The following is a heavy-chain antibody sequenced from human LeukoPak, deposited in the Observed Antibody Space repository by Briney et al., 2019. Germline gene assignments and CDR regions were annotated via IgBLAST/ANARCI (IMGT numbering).Heavy chain of an antibody. V-gene: IGHV3-23*01. Sequence: PGGSLRLSCAASGFTFRSYGMSWVRQAPGKGLEWVSAISGSGGSTYYADSVKGRLTISRDNPKNTLYLQMKSLRAEDTALYYCAKMSGGIGYCSGGSCYNPYENWFDPWGQGTLVTVSS. CDR3: AKMSGGIGYCSGGSCYNPYENWFDP. D-gene: IGHD2-15*01. CDR1: GFTFRSYG. CDR2: ISGSGGST. J-gene: IGHJ5*02.